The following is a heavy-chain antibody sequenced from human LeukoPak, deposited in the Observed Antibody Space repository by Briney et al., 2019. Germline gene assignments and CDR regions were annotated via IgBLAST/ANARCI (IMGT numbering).Heavy chain of an antibody. CDR2: IIPIFGTA. V-gene: IGHV1-69*13. D-gene: IGHD3-3*01. CDR3: ASNTRGDFWSGFVSPGY. J-gene: IGHJ4*02. CDR1: GYTFTGYY. Sequence: SVKVSCKASGYTFTGYYMHWVRQAPGQGLEWMGGIIPIFGTANYAQKFQGRVTITADESTSTAYMELSSLRSEDTAVYYCASNTRGDFWSGFVSPGYWGQGTLVTVSS.